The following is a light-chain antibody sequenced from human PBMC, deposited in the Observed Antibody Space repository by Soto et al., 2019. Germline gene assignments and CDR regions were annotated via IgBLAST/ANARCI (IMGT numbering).Light chain of an antibody. Sequence: QSVLTQPTSASGTPGQRVTSSCSGSSSSIGSNYVYWYQQLPGTAPKLLISRNNQRPSGVHDRFSGSKSGTSDSLAISGLRSEDEADYFCAAWDYGLSGRYVFGTGTKLTVL. CDR3: AAWDYGLSGRYV. CDR1: SSSIGSNY. J-gene: IGLJ1*01. CDR2: RNN. V-gene: IGLV1-47*01.